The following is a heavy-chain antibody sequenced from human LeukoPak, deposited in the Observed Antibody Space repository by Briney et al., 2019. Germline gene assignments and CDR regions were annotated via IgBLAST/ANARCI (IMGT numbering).Heavy chain of an antibody. J-gene: IGHJ6*02. Sequence: ASVKVSCKASGYTFTSYGISWVRQAPGQGLEWMGWISAYNGNTNYAQKLQGRVTMTTGTSTSTAYMELRSLRSDDTAVYYCARSNVVTTIHEDYYYYYGMDVWGQGTTVTVSS. CDR3: ARSNVVTTIHEDYYYYYGMDV. V-gene: IGHV1-18*01. CDR1: GYTFTSYG. D-gene: IGHD2-21*02. CDR2: ISAYNGNT.